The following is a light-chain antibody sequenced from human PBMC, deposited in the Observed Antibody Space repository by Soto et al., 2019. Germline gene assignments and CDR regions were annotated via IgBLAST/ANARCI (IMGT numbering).Light chain of an antibody. V-gene: IGLV2-8*01. CDR2: EVI. J-gene: IGLJ2*01. CDR1: SSDVGGYNL. Sequence: QSALNQPPSASGSPGQSVTISCAGTSSDVGGYNLVSWYQQHPGKAPKLMIYEVIKRPSGVPDRFSGSKSGNTASLTVSGLHAEDEAEYYCSSYSGSDNFVGFGGGTKVTVL. CDR3: SSYSGSDNFVG.